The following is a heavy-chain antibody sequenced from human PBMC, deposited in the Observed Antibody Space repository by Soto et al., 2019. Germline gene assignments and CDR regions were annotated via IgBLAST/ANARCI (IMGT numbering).Heavy chain of an antibody. CDR3: ATFRAEPRRYYYDSSGYFVGFDY. J-gene: IGHJ4*02. CDR1: GGTFSSYA. Sequence: QVQLVQSGAEVKKPGSSVKVSCKASGGTFSSYAISWVRQAPGQGLEWMGGIIPIFGTANYAQKFQGRVTITADESTSTADMELSSLRSEDTAVYYCATFRAEPRRYYYDSSGYFVGFDYWGQGTLVTVSS. CDR2: IIPIFGTA. V-gene: IGHV1-69*12. D-gene: IGHD3-22*01.